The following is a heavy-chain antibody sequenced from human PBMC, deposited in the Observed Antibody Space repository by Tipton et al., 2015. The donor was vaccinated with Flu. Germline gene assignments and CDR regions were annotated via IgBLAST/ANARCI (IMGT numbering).Heavy chain of an antibody. J-gene: IGHJ5*01. D-gene: IGHD4-11*01. CDR1: GGSISSSTYY. CDR3: ARRDFSNYVSEPKNWFDS. Sequence: TLSLTCTVSGGSISSSTYYWGWIRQPPGKGLEWIGTIYSSGSTYYNPSLKSRVTISVDRSKNQFSLRLASVTAADTAVYFCARRDFSNYVSEPKNWFDSWGQGTLVTVSS. V-gene: IGHV4-39*07. CDR2: IYSSGST.